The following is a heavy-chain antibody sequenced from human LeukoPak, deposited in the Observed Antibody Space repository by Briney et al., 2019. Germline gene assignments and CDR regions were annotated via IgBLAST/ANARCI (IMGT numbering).Heavy chain of an antibody. D-gene: IGHD1-26*01. Sequence: ASVKVSCKVSGYTLTELSMHWVRQAPGKGLEWMGGFDPEDGETIYAQKFQGRVTMTRDTSTSTVYMELSSLRSEDTAVYYCARDARVGKGFDYWGQGTLVTVSP. CDR3: ARDARVGKGFDY. CDR1: GYTLTELS. CDR2: FDPEDGET. J-gene: IGHJ4*02. V-gene: IGHV1-24*01.